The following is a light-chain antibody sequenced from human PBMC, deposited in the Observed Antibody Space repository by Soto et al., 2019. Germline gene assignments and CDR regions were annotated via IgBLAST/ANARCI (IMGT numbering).Light chain of an antibody. J-gene: IGKJ1*01. CDR2: GAS. V-gene: IGKV3-20*01. CDR3: QHYGSSPAT. Sequence: EIVLTQSPGTLSLSPGERATLSCRVSQSISSGFLAWYQQKPGQAPRLLIYGASSRATGIPDRFSGSGSGTDFTFTISRLEPEDFAVFYCQHYGSSPATFGQGTKVEIK. CDR1: QSISSGF.